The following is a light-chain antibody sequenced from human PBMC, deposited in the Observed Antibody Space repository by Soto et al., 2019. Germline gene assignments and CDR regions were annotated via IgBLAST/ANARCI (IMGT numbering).Light chain of an antibody. J-gene: IGLJ1*01. CDR1: SSNIGAGYE. Sequence: QPVLTQPRPVSEAPGQRVTISCTGSSSNIGAGYEAHWYQQVPGTAPKLLIYENNNRPSGVPDRFSGSKSGTSASLAITGLQAEDEAEYYCQSYDSSLSGYVFGTGTKLTVL. V-gene: IGLV1-40*01. CDR2: ENN. CDR3: QSYDSSLSGYV.